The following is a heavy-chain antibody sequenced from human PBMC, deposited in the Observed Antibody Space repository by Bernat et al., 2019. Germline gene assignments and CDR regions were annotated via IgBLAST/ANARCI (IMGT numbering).Heavy chain of an antibody. D-gene: IGHD6-25*01. CDR3: ARHNVDGAANDY. Sequence: QVQLVESGGGVVQPGRSLRLSCAASGFTFSSYGMHWVRQAPGKGLEWVAVIWYDGSNKYYADSVKGRFTISRDNSKNTLYLQMNSLRAEDTAVYYCARHNVDGAANDYWGQGTLVTVSS. CDR1: GFTFSSYG. J-gene: IGHJ4*02. V-gene: IGHV3-33*01. CDR2: IWYDGSNK.